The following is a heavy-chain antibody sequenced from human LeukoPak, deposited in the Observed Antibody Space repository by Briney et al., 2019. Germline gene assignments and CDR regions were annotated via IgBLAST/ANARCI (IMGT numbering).Heavy chain of an antibody. Sequence: GGSLRLSCAASGFTFDDYAMHWVRQAPGKGLEWVSGISWNSGSIGYADSVKGRFTISRDNAKNSLYLQMNSLRAEDTALYYCAKDIASLVTTDAAFDIWGQGTMVTVSS. J-gene: IGHJ3*02. V-gene: IGHV3-9*01. D-gene: IGHD4-17*01. CDR3: AKDIASLVTTDAAFDI. CDR2: ISWNSGSI. CDR1: GFTFDDYA.